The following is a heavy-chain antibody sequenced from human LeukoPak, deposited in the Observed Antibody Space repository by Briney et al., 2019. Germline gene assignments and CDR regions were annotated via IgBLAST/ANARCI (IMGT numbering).Heavy chain of an antibody. J-gene: IGHJ4*02. CDR2: IIPIFGTA. V-gene: IGHV1-69*13. CDR1: GGTFSSYA. CDR3: ARNSRVASTSGLNY. D-gene: IGHD5-12*01. Sequence: ASVKVSCKASGGTFSSYAISWVRQAPGQGLEWMGGIIPIFGTANYAQKLQGRVTITADESTSTAYMELSSLRSEDTAMYYCARNSRVASTSGLNYWGQGTLVTVSS.